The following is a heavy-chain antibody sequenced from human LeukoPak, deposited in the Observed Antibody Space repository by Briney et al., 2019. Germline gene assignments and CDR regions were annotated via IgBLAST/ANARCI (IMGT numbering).Heavy chain of an antibody. CDR3: ARSLLSLKEPDYSGYDQYYYYMDV. CDR1: GGSISSSSYY. Sequence: SETLSLTCSVSGGSISSSSYYWSWIRQPPGKGLEWIGYIYYSGSTNYNPSLKSRVTISVDTSKNQFSLKLSSVTAADTAVYYCARSLLSLKEPDYSGYDQYYYYMDVWGKGTTVTVSS. V-gene: IGHV4-61*01. J-gene: IGHJ6*03. CDR2: IYYSGST. D-gene: IGHD5-12*01.